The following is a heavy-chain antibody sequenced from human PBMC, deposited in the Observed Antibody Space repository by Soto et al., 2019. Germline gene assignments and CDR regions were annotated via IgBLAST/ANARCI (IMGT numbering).Heavy chain of an antibody. CDR2: INWNGGST. J-gene: IGHJ4*02. D-gene: IGHD3-22*01. CDR1: GFTFDDYG. Sequence: GGSLRLSCAASGFTFDDYGMNWVRQAPGKGLEWVSGINWNGGSTGYADSVKGRFTISRDNAKNSLYLQMGSLRAEDTAFYYCAREDSSGYFQLDYWGQGTLVTVSS. V-gene: IGHV3-20*04. CDR3: AREDSSGYFQLDY.